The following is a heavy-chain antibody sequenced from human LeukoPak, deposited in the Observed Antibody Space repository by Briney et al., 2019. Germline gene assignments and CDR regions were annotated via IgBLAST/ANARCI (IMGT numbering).Heavy chain of an antibody. D-gene: IGHD6-6*01. Sequence: ASVRVSCRASGYTFTSYYMHWVRQAPGQGLEWMGIINPSGGSTNYAQKFQGRVTMTRDISTSTVYMELSSLRSEDTAVYYCARDGDHSSSSLSWFDPWGQGTLVTVSS. V-gene: IGHV1-46*01. CDR2: INPSGGST. CDR1: GYTFTSYY. J-gene: IGHJ5*02. CDR3: ARDGDHSSSSLSWFDP.